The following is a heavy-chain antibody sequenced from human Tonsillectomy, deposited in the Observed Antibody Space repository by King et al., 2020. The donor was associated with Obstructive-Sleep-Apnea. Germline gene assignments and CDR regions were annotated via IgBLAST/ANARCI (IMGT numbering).Heavy chain of an antibody. CDR1: GYSFTSYW. D-gene: IGHD6-13*01. J-gene: IGHJ6*02. CDR3: ARGSSYSSSWFNHYYDMDV. Sequence: AQLVQSGAEVKNPGESLKISCKGSGYSFTSYWIGWVRQMPGKGLEWMGIIYPGDSNTRYSPSFQGQVTISADKSISTAYLQWSSLKASDTAMYYCARGSSYSSSWFNHYYDMDVWGQGTTVTVSS. V-gene: IGHV5-51*01. CDR2: IYPGDSNT.